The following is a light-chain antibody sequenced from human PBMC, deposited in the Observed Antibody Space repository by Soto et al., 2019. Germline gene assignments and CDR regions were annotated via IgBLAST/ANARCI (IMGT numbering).Light chain of an antibody. V-gene: IGLV2-14*01. Sequence: QSALTQPASVSGSPGQSITVSCTGTSSDVGGYNYVSWYQQHSGKAPRLMIYDVTNRPSGVSNRFSGSKSVNTASLTISGLHAEDEADYYCSSYRMGSTYVFGTGTKVT. J-gene: IGLJ1*01. CDR3: SSYRMGSTYV. CDR2: DVT. CDR1: SSDVGGYNY.